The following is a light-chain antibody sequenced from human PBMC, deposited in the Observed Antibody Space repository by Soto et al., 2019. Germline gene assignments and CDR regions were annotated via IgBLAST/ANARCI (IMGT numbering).Light chain of an antibody. CDR3: QQYNSWPPIT. V-gene: IGKV3-15*01. J-gene: IGKJ5*01. Sequence: EIVMTQSPGTLSVSPGEGATLFCGASQSVRTKLAWYQQRAGQAPRLLMYGASTRATGIPDRFSGSGSGTEFTLTISSLQSEEFAVYYCQQYNSWPPITFGQGTRLEIK. CDR1: QSVRTK. CDR2: GAS.